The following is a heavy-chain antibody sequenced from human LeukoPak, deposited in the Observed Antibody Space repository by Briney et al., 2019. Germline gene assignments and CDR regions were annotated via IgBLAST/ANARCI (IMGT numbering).Heavy chain of an antibody. CDR2: INPYTGDT. D-gene: IGHD2-21*02. Sequence: ASVKVSCKASGCTFTRYGISWVREAPGQGLEWVGWINPYTGDTKYAQNFQGRVTMTRDTSISTVYMEVSRLRSDDTAVYYCARTCGGDCYILDSWGQGTLVTVSS. CDR3: ARTCGGDCYILDS. J-gene: IGHJ4*02. V-gene: IGHV1-2*02. CDR1: GCTFTRYG.